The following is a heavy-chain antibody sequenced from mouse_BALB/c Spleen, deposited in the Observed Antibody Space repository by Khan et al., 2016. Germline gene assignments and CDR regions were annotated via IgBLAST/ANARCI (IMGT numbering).Heavy chain of an antibody. Sequence: EVQLQESGPGLVKPSQSLSLTCTVTGYSITSDYAWNWLRPFPGNKVERVGNITYRSSTSLKPSLKIRNSISRDTAKNQFIRQLKSETTEDTSTYDCASCNGDVAYWGQGTTLTVSA. CDR3: ASCNGDVAY. J-gene: IGHJ2*01. CDR1: GYSITSDYA. CDR2: ITYRSST. V-gene: IGHV3-2*02. D-gene: IGHD4-1*02.